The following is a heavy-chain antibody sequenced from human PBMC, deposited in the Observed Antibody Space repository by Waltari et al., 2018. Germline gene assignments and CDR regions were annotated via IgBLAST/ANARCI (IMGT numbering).Heavy chain of an antibody. CDR3: AVTLSAAPFYGLDV. D-gene: IGHD6-13*01. CDR2: IIPIFATV. CDR1: GDTLTNYA. Sequence: QVQLVQSGAEVKKPGSSVMVSCKVSGDTLTNYAFHWVRQAPGQGLEWVGRIIPIFATVNFAQKFQDRVTITAATSTSTAYMEVSSLRSDDTAMYYCAVTLSAAPFYGLDVWGQGTTVTVFS. V-gene: IGHV1-69*08. J-gene: IGHJ6*02.